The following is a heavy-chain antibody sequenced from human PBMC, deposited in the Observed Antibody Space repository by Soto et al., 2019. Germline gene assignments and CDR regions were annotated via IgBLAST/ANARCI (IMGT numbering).Heavy chain of an antibody. CDR1: GGSISSGDYY. CDR2: IYYSGST. Sequence: QVQLQESGPGLVKPSQTLSLTCTVSGGSISSGDYYWSWIRQPPGKGLEWIGYIYYSGSTYYNPSLMSRVTISVDTSKNQFSLKLSSVTAADTAVYYCARQDTAMVTWFDPWGQGTLVTVSS. J-gene: IGHJ5*02. V-gene: IGHV4-30-4*01. CDR3: ARQDTAMVTWFDP. D-gene: IGHD5-18*01.